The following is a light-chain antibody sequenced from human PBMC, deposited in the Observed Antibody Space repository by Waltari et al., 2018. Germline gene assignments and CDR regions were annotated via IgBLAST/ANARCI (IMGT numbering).Light chain of an antibody. CDR1: QGVSRY. J-gene: IGKJ1*01. V-gene: IGKV3-20*01. CDR2: GAS. Sequence: EIVLTQSPGTLSLSPGERATLSCRSSQGVSRYLAWYQQKPGQAPMLLISGASTRAAGIPDRFSGSGSGTDFSLTISRLEAEDFAVYYCQHHVRLPATFGQGTKVEIK. CDR3: QHHVRLPAT.